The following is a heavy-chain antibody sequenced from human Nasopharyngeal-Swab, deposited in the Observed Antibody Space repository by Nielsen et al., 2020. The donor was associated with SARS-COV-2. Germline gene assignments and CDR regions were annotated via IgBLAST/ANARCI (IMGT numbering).Heavy chain of an antibody. CDR3: ARGGHSSPGQLDY. Sequence: SETLSLTCAVYGGSLSGYYWSWIRQPPGKGLEWIGEINHSGSTNYNPSLKSRVTISVDTSKNQFSLKLSSVTAADTAVYYCARGGHSSPGQLDYWGQGTLVTVSS. CDR2: INHSGST. J-gene: IGHJ4*02. CDR1: GGSLSGYY. D-gene: IGHD6-13*01. V-gene: IGHV4-34*01.